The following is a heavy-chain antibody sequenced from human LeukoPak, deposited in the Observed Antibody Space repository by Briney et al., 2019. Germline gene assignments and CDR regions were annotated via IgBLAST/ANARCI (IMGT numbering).Heavy chain of an antibody. V-gene: IGHV3-20*04. J-gene: IGHJ3*02. Sequence: GGSLRLSCAASGFTFDDYGMSWVRQAPGKGLEWVSGINWNGGSTGYADSVKGRFTISRDNAKNSMYLQMNSLRAEDSAVYYCARFITVVTSGAFDIWGQGTMVTVSS. CDR3: ARFITVVTSGAFDI. D-gene: IGHD4-23*01. CDR1: GFTFDDYG. CDR2: INWNGGST.